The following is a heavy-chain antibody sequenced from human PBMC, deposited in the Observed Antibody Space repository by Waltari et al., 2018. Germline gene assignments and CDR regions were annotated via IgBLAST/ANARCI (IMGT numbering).Heavy chain of an antibody. V-gene: IGHV3-48*04. CDR2: ITGSSRTI. CDR3: ARPVAAAGNYGMDV. D-gene: IGHD6-13*01. J-gene: IGHJ6*02. CDR1: GFPFSTYS. Sequence: EVQLVESGGNLVQPGGSLRLSCIASGFPFSTYSMNGVRQAPGKGWEWISYITGSSRTIYYTDSVKGRFTVSRDNAKNSLFLQMGSLRVEDTAVYYCARPVAAAGNYGMDVWGQGTTVTVSS.